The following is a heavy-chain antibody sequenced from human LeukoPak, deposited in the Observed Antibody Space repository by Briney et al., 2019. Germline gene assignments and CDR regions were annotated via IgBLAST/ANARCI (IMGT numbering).Heavy chain of an antibody. J-gene: IGHJ4*02. D-gene: IGHD6-13*01. CDR1: GGSISSGGYS. CDR3: ARGGVVQQLVENYYFDY. V-gene: IGHV4-30-2*01. CDR2: IYHSGST. Sequence: PSETLSLTCAASGGSISSGGYSWSWIRQPPGKGLEWIGYIYHSGSTYYNPSLKSRVTISVDRSKNQFSLKLSSVTAADTAVYHCARGGVVQQLVENYYFDYWGQGTLVTVSS.